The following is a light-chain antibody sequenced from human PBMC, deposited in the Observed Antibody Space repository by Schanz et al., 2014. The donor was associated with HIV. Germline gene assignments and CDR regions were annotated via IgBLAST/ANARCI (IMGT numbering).Light chain of an antibody. CDR3: QQYGGSPWT. V-gene: IGKV3-20*01. CDR1: QSVSNN. Sequence: EIVMTQSPAILSVSPGERATLSCRASQSVSNNFAWYQQKPGQAPRLLIYGASSRATGIPDRFSGSGSGTDFTLTISRLEPEDFAVYYCQQYGGSPWTFGQGTKLEI. CDR2: GAS. J-gene: IGKJ2*01.